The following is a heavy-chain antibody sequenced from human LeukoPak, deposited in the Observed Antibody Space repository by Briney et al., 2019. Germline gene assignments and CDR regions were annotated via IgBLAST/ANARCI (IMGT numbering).Heavy chain of an antibody. CDR1: GASIRSYY. CDR3: ARYQLAAFDY. Sequence: SETLSLTCTVSGASIRSYYWSWLRQPPGKGLEWIGDINYSGSTNYNPSLKSRVTISVDTSKNQFSLKLSSVTAADTAVYYCARYQLAAFDYWGQGTLVTVSS. V-gene: IGHV4-59*01. CDR2: INYSGST. J-gene: IGHJ4*02.